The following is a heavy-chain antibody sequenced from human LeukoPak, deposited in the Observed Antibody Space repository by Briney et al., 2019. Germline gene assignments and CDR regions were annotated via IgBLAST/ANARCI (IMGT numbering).Heavy chain of an antibody. CDR2: ISSSAGSI. Sequence: GRSLILSCASSGFTLSDYEMNWVRQAPGKGLDSVSYISSSAGSIYYADSVKGRFTISRDNSKNSLYLQMNSLSTEDTALYYCAKARTRRIAVGGPGSWGQVTLVTVSS. CDR1: GFTLSDYE. V-gene: IGHV3-48*03. CDR3: AKARTRRIAVGGPGS. D-gene: IGHD6-19*01. J-gene: IGHJ5*02.